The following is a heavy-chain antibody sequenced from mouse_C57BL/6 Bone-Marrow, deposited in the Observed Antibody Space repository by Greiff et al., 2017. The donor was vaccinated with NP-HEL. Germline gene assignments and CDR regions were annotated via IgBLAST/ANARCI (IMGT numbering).Heavy chain of an antibody. CDR2: ISYDGSN. CDR1: GYSIPSGYY. V-gene: IGHV3-6*01. Sequence: DVQLQESGPGLVKPSQSLSLTCSVTGYSIPSGYYWNWIRQFPGNQLEWMGYISYDGSNNYNPSLKNRISITRDTSKNQFFLKLNSVTTEDTATYYCARAPYYYGSTCLDYWGQGTTLTVSS. CDR3: ARAPYYYGSTCLDY. D-gene: IGHD1-1*01. J-gene: IGHJ2*01.